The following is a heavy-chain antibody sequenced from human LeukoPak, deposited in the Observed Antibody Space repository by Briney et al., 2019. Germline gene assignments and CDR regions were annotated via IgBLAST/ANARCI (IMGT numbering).Heavy chain of an antibody. CDR2: INHSGST. V-gene: IGHV4-34*01. Sequence: TSETLSLTCAVYGGSFSGYYWSWIRQPPGKGLEWIGEINHSGSTNYNPSLKSRVTISVDTSKNQFSLKLRSVTAADTAVYYCARANYYDSTGHLPVVYPSDFWGQGTLVTVSS. CDR1: GGSFSGYY. CDR3: ARANYYDSTGHLPVVYPSDF. J-gene: IGHJ4*02. D-gene: IGHD3-22*01.